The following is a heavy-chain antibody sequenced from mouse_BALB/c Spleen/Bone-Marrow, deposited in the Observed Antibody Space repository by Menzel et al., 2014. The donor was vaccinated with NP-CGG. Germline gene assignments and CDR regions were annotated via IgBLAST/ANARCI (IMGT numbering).Heavy chain of an antibody. Sequence: VKLLESGPGLVAPSQSPSITCTVTGFSLTGYGVSWVRQSPGKGLEWLGMIWGDGSTDYNSALKSRLSISKDNSESQVFLKMNSLQTDDTARYYCARDSFLITRALDYWGQGTSVTVSS. J-gene: IGHJ4*01. CDR3: ARDSFLITRALDY. V-gene: IGHV2-6-7*01. D-gene: IGHD2-4*01. CDR2: IWGDGST. CDR1: GFSLTGYG.